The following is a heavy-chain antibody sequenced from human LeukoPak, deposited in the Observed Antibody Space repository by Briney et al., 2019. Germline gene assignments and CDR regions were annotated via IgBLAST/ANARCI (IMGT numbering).Heavy chain of an antibody. CDR2: INHSGST. D-gene: IGHD1-1*01. CDR1: GGSFSGYY. J-gene: IGHJ5*02. CDR3: ARDRGYPRAWFDP. Sequence: KPSETLSLTCAVYGGSFSGYYWSWIRQPPGKGLEWIGEINHSGSTNYNPSPKSRVTISVDTSKNQFSLKLSSVTAADTAVYYCARDRGYPRAWFDPWGQGTLVTVSS. V-gene: IGHV4-34*01.